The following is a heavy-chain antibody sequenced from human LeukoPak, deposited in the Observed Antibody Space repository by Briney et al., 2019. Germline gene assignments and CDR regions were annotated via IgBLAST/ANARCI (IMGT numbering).Heavy chain of an antibody. CDR3: ARGGTVSRSGCKAY. J-gene: IGHJ4*02. CDR2: INAGNGNT. D-gene: IGHD6-19*01. V-gene: IGHV1-3*03. CDR1: GYTCTSSA. Sequence: ASVKVSCKASGYTCTSSAMHWVRHAPGQRLEWMGWINAGNGNTKYSQQFQCRVTIIRDTSARTDYMKLSSLRPEEIAVYYCARGGTVSRSGCKAYWGQGSMVTVSS.